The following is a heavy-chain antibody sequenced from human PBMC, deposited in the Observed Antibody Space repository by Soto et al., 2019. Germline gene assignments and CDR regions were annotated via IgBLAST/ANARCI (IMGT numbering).Heavy chain of an antibody. V-gene: IGHV3-30-3*01. CDR3: ARGREWLRHFDY. CDR1: GFTISTFW. Sequence: GGSLRLSCAASGFTISTFWMSWVRQAPGKGLEWVAVISYDGSNKYYADSVKGRFTISRDNSKNTLYLQMNSLRAEDTAVYYCARGREWLRHFDYWGQGTLVTVSS. D-gene: IGHD5-12*01. J-gene: IGHJ4*02. CDR2: ISYDGSNK.